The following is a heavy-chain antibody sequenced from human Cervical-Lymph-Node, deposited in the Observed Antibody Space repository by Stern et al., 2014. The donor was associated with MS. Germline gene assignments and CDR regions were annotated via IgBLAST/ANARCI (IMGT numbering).Heavy chain of an antibody. J-gene: IGHJ5*02. Sequence: QVTLKESGPAMVKPTQTLTLTCTFSGFSISTSGMRVSWIRQPPGKALEWLASIDWGKTEFYSRLLKTRTITFENTTRNQEVLVMTTMDPTDTATYFCARSYNWSPFDPWGQGTLVTVSS. D-gene: IGHD1-1*01. CDR3: ARSYNWSPFDP. CDR2: IDWGKTE. V-gene: IGHV2-70*04. CDR1: GFSISTSGMR.